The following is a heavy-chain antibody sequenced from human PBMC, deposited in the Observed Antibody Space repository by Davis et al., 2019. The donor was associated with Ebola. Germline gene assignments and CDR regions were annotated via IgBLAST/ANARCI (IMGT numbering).Heavy chain of an antibody. V-gene: IGHV5-51*01. D-gene: IGHD6-6*01. CDR2: IYPGYSDT. J-gene: IGHJ6*02. Sequence: ESLKIPCQGSGYSFTSYWIGWVRQMPGKGLEWMGIIYPGYSDTRYSPSFQGQVTISADKSISTAYLQWSSLRSEDTAVYYCARDSPREARQIYYYYGMDVWGQGTTVTVSS. CDR1: GYSFTSYW. CDR3: ARDSPREARQIYYYYGMDV.